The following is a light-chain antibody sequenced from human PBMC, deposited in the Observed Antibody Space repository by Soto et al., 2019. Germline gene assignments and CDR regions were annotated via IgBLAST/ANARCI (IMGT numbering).Light chain of an antibody. CDR2: SNN. Sequence: QSVLTQPPSASGTPGQRVTISCSGSSSNIGSNTVNWYQRLPGTAPKLLIYSNNQRPSGVPDRFSGSKSGTSASLAISGLQSEDKADYYCAAWDDSLNALFGTGTKVTVL. V-gene: IGLV1-44*01. CDR3: AAWDDSLNAL. J-gene: IGLJ1*01. CDR1: SSNIGSNT.